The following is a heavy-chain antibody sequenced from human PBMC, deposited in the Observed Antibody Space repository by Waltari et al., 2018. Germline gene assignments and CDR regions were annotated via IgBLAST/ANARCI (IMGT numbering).Heavy chain of an antibody. CDR1: GFTFSSNW. CDR2: IKQDGSEN. D-gene: IGHD6-19*01. Sequence: EVQLVETGGGLVQHGGYLRHTRTASGFTFSSNWMSWVRQATGKGLEWVANIKQDGSENYYVDSVKGRFTFSRDNAKNSLYLQMNSLRAEDTAVYYCARPYASGWYINFDYWGQGTLVTVSS. V-gene: IGHV3-7*01. J-gene: IGHJ4*02. CDR3: ARPYASGWYINFDY.